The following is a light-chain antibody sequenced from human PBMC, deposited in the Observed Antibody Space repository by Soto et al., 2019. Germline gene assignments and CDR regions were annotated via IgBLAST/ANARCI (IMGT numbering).Light chain of an antibody. CDR2: EVN. J-gene: IGLJ1*01. Sequence: QSALTQPHSASGSPGQSVTISCTGTSSDVGGYNFVSWYQQHPDKAPKLIIYEVNKRPSGVPDRFSGSKSGNTASLTVSGLQAEDEADFYCSSYAGSNNRYVFGTGTKVTVL. V-gene: IGLV2-8*01. CDR1: SSDVGGYNF. CDR3: SSYAGSNNRYV.